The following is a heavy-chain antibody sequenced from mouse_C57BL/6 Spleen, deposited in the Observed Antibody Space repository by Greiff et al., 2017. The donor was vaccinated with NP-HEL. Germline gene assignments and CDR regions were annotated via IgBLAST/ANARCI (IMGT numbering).Heavy chain of an antibody. CDR2: INPGSGGT. CDR3: ARRGAAQATFAY. J-gene: IGHJ3*01. V-gene: IGHV1-54*01. CDR1: GYAFTHYL. Sequence: VQLQQSGAELVRPGTSVKVSCKASGYAFTHYLIEWVKQRPGQGLEWIGVINPGSGGTNYNEKFKGKATLTADKSSSTAYMQLSSLTSEDSAVYFCARRGAAQATFAYWGQGTLVTVSA. D-gene: IGHD3-2*02.